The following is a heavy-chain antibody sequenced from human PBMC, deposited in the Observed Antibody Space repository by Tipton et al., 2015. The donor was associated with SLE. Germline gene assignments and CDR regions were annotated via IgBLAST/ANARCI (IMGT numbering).Heavy chain of an antibody. J-gene: IGHJ6*02. CDR3: ARDLVVGYYGMDV. D-gene: IGHD2-15*01. CDR1: GFSVSRHY. Sequence: SLRLSCAASGFSVSRHYMSWIRQAPGKGLEWVSLIYSGSSPYYADSVKGRFTISRDNSKNTLYLQMNSLRAEDTAVYYCARDLVVGYYGMDVWGQGTTVTVSS. V-gene: IGHV3-66*02. CDR2: IYSGSSP.